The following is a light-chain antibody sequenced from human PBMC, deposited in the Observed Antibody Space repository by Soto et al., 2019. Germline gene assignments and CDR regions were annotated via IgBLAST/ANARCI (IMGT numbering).Light chain of an antibody. V-gene: IGKV1-39*01. CDR3: QQTHTTPTT. J-gene: IGKJ2*01. CDR2: AAL. CDR1: QNIKSY. Sequence: DIQMTQSPSSLSASVGDRVTITCRASQNIKSYLNWYQQKPGKAPKLLIYAALHLQSGVPSRFSASGYATDFTLTIHTLQPEDFATYYCQQTHTTPTTFGQGTKVDIK.